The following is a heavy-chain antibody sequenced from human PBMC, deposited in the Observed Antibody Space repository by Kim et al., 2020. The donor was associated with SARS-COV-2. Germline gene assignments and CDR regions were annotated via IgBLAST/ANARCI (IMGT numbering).Heavy chain of an antibody. Sequence: SRVTMSVDTSKNQFSLKLSSVTAADTAVYYCARDGDYYDSSGYSYNWFDTWGQGTLVTVSS. V-gene: IGHV4-4*06. D-gene: IGHD3-22*01. CDR3: ARDGDYYDSSGYSYNWFDT. J-gene: IGHJ5*02.